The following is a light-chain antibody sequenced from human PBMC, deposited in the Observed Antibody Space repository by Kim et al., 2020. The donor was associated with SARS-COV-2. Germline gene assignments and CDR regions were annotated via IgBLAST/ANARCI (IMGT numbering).Light chain of an antibody. J-gene: IGKJ2*03. CDR3: QQYNTYSYS. Sequence: DIQMTQSPSTLSASVGDRVTFTCRASQTISTWLAWYQQKPGKAPKLLIYEASTLEDGVPSRFSGSGSGTEFTLTISSLQPDDFATYYCQQYNTYSYSFGQGTKLEI. V-gene: IGKV1-5*03. CDR2: EAS. CDR1: QTISTW.